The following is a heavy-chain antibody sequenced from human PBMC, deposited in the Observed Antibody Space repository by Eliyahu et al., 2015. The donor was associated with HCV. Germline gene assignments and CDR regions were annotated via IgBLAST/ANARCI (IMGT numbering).Heavy chain of an antibody. CDR3: ARDHYDFWSGLIGPVYYFDY. J-gene: IGHJ4*02. CDR1: GFTFSSYX. CDR2: ISSSSSTI. Sequence: EVQLVESGGGLVQPGGSLXLSCAASGFTFSSYXMNWVRQAPGKGLEWVSYISSSSSTIYYADSVKGRFTISRDNAKNSLYLQMNSLRDEDTAVYYCARDHYDFWSGLIGPVYYFDYWGQGTLVTVSS. V-gene: IGHV3-48*02. D-gene: IGHD3-3*01.